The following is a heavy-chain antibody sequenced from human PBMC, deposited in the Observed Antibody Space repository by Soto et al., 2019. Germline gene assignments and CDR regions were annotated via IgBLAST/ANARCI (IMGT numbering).Heavy chain of an antibody. J-gene: IGHJ4*02. V-gene: IGHV3-48*03. CDR2: ISSSGSTA. Sequence: PGGSLSLSCAASGFTFRRFEFHWVRPAPGKGLEWISYISSSGSTAYYASSVEGRFTISRDNANNSVYLQMDSLRAEDTALYYCTRAAWFPYLSFYWGQGALVTVSS. CDR3: TRAAWFPYLSFY. CDR1: GFTFRRFE. D-gene: IGHD3-10*01.